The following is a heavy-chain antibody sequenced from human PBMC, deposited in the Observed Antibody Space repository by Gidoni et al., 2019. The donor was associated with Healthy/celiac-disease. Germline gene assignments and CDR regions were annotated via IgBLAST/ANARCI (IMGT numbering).Heavy chain of an antibody. CDR1: GFTFSNAW. CDR2: IKSKTDGGTT. CDR3: TTPVLMVYAIVY. J-gene: IGHJ4*02. Sequence: EVQLVESGGGLVKPGGSLRLSCAASGFTFSNAWMSWVRQAPGKGLEWVGRIKSKTDGGTTDYAAPVKGRFTISRDDSKNTLYLQMNSLKTEDTAVYYCTTPVLMVYAIVYWGQGTLVTVSS. V-gene: IGHV3-15*01. D-gene: IGHD2-8*01.